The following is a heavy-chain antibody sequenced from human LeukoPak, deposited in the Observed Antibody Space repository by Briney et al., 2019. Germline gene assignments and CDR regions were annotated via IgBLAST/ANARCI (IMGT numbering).Heavy chain of an antibody. J-gene: IGHJ4*02. CDR1: GFTFDDYT. CDR3: AIEYSSLNYFDC. Sequence: GGSLRLSCAASGFTFDDYTMHWVRQAPGKGLEWVSLISWDGGSTYYADSVKGRFTISRDNSKNSLYLQMNSLRTEDTALYYCAIEYSSLNYFDCWGQGTLVTVSS. D-gene: IGHD6-6*01. V-gene: IGHV3-43*01. CDR2: ISWDGGST.